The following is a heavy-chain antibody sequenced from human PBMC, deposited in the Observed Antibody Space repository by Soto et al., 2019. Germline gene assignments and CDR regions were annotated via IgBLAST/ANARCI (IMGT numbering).Heavy chain of an antibody. CDR3: AKDKVSVVVTAPFDY. D-gene: IGHD2-21*02. V-gene: IGHV3-30*18. CDR1: GFPFSSYG. Sequence: GGSLRLSCAASGFPFSSYGMHWVRQAPGKGLEWVAVISYDGSNKYYADSVKGRFTVSRDKSKNTLYLQVNSLRAEDTAVYYCAKDKVSVVVTAPFDYWGQGTLVTVSS. J-gene: IGHJ4*02. CDR2: ISYDGSNK.